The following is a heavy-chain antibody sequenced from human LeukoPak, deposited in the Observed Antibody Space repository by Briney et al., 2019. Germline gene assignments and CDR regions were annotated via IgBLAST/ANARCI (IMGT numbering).Heavy chain of an antibody. V-gene: IGHV4-59*12. CDR3: ARDRPDYGDYVDYYYYMDV. CDR1: GGSISSYY. CDR2: IHYSGST. J-gene: IGHJ6*03. D-gene: IGHD4-17*01. Sequence: SETLSLTCTVSGGSISSYYWSWIRQPPGKGLEWIGYIHYSGSTNYNPSLKSRVTISVDTSKNQFSLKLSSVTAADTAVYYCARDRPDYGDYVDYYYYMDVWGKGTTVTVSS.